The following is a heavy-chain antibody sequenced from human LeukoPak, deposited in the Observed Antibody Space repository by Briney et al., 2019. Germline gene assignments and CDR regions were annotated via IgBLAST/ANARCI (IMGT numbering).Heavy chain of an antibody. Sequence: GGSLRLSCAASGFTVSSNYMSWVRQAPGKGLEWVSVIYSGGSTYYADSVKGRFTISRDNSKNTLYLQMNSLRAEDTAVYYCARHEESSGYPASFDYWGQGTLVTVSS. D-gene: IGHD3-22*01. J-gene: IGHJ4*02. CDR2: IYSGGST. V-gene: IGHV3-66*04. CDR1: GFTVSSNY. CDR3: ARHEESSGYPASFDY.